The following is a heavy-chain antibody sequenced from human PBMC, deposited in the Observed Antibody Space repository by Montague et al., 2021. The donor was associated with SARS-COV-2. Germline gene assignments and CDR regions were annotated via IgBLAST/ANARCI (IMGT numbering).Heavy chain of an antibody. CDR3: ARTPVVKLAFDI. Sequence: PALVKPTKTLTLTCTFSGFSLSTSGMCVSWIRQPPGKALEWLARIDWDDDKYYSTSLKTRLTISKDTSKNQEVLTMTNMDPVDTATYYCARTPVVKLAFDIWGQGTMVTVSS. V-gene: IGHV2-70*11. CDR2: IDWDDDK. CDR1: GFSLSTSGMC. D-gene: IGHD4-23*01. J-gene: IGHJ3*02.